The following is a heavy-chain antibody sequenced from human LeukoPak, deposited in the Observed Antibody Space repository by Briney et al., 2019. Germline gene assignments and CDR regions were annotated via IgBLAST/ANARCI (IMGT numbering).Heavy chain of an antibody. Sequence: PSETLSLTCAVYGGSFSGYYWSWIRQPPGNGLEWIGEINHSGSTNYNPSLKSRVTISVDTSKNQFSLKLSSVTAADTAVCYCARVEPGTYYFDYWGQGTLVTVSS. D-gene: IGHD7-27*01. CDR1: GGSFSGYY. CDR2: INHSGST. J-gene: IGHJ4*02. CDR3: ARVEPGTYYFDY. V-gene: IGHV4-34*01.